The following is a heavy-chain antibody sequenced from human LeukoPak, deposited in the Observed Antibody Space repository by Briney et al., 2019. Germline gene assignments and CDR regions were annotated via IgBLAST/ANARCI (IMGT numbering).Heavy chain of an antibody. V-gene: IGHV3-20*04. CDR3: ARLVGYGDYGAYYYYYMDV. D-gene: IGHD4-17*01. J-gene: IGHJ6*03. Sequence: GGSLRLSCAASGFTFDDYGMSWVRQAPGKGLEWVSGINWNGGSTGYADSVKGRFTISRDNAKNSLYLQMNSLRAEDTALYYCARLVGYGDYGAYYYYYMDVWGKGTTVTVSS. CDR1: GFTFDDYG. CDR2: INWNGGST.